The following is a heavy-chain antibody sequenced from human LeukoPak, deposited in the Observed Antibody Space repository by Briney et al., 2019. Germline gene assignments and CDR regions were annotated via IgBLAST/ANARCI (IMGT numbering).Heavy chain of an antibody. Sequence: GGSLRLSCAAFGFTSSGYAMSWVRQAPGKGLEWVSTISGNSANTYYADSVKGRFTISRDNSKNTLYMQMNNLRAEDTAIYYCARVGSRYCSGANCYDGFWGQGTLVSVSS. D-gene: IGHD2-15*01. V-gene: IGHV3-23*01. CDR1: GFTSSGYA. CDR3: ARVGSRYCSGANCYDGF. J-gene: IGHJ4*02. CDR2: ISGNSANT.